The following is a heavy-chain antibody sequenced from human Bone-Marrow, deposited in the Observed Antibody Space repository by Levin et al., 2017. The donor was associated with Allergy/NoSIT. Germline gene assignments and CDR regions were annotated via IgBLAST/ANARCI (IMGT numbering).Heavy chain of an antibody. Sequence: GGSLRLSCAASGFTFSTYGMHWVRQAPGKGLEWVAVIWYDGSNKYYADSVKGRFSISRDNSKNTLYLQMNSLRAEDTAVYYCARAVGPFDYWGQGTLVTVSS. D-gene: IGHD1-26*01. CDR2: IWYDGSNK. CDR1: GFTFSTYG. J-gene: IGHJ4*02. CDR3: ARAVGPFDY. V-gene: IGHV3-33*01.